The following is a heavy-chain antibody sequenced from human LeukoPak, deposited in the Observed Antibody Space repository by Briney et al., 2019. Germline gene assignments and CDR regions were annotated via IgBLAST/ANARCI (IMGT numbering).Heavy chain of an antibody. J-gene: IGHJ6*03. Sequence: PSETLSLTCFVSGDSISSHYWICIRQSPGKGLEWIGYMSSSGSTNYNPSLKSRVTVSIDTSKNQFSLNLSSVTAADTAVYYCARATLVGYFSYFYMDVWGKGTTVTFSS. V-gene: IGHV4-59*11. CDR1: GDSISSHY. CDR3: ARATLVGYFSYFYMDV. CDR2: MSSSGST. D-gene: IGHD1-26*01.